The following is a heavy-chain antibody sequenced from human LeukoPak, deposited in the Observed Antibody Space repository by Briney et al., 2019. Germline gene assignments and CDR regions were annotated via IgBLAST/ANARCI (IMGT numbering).Heavy chain of an antibody. CDR2: IYGGGST. J-gene: IGHJ6*03. CDR3: ARDRSDGNYYMVV. D-gene: IGHD5-24*01. Sequence: GGSLRLSCAASGFTVSRNYMSWVRQAPGKGLEWVSVIYGGGSTSYADSVKGRFIISRDNSKNTLYLQMNSLRADDTAVYYCARDRSDGNYYMVVWGKGTTVIVAS. CDR1: GFTVSRNY. V-gene: IGHV3-53*01.